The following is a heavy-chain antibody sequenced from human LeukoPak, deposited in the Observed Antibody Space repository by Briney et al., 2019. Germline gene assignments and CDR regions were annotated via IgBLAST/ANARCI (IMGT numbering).Heavy chain of an antibody. CDR3: ARVLRYCSGGNCYSGGLGYMDV. CDR2: ISGSGGST. CDR1: GFTFSSYG. V-gene: IGHV3-23*01. D-gene: IGHD2-15*01. Sequence: GGSLRLSCAASGFTFSSYGMRWVRQAPGKGPEWVSAISGSGGSTYYADSVKGRFTISRDNAKNSLFLQMNSLRAEDTAVYYCARVLRYCSGGNCYSGGLGYMDVWGKGTTVTISS. J-gene: IGHJ6*03.